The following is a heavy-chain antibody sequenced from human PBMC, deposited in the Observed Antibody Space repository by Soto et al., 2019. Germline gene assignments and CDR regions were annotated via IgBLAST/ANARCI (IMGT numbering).Heavy chain of an antibody. CDR2: INPSGGST. CDR3: AILGRAVGTWYGMDV. J-gene: IGHJ6*01. Sequence: DSLQVSCTSSGYTFTSYYMHWVRQAPGQGLEWMGIINPSGGSTSYAQKFQGRVTMTRDTSTSTVYMELSSLRSEDTAVYYCAILGRAVGTWYGMDVRGHGLT. V-gene: IGHV1-46*01. D-gene: IGHD1-26*01. CDR1: GYTFTSYY.